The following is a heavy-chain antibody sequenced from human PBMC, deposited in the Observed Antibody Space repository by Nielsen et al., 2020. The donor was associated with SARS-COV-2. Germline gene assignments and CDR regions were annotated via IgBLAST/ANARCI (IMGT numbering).Heavy chain of an antibody. D-gene: IGHD3-16*01. J-gene: IGHJ5*02. V-gene: IGHV4-59*01. CDR2: IYYSGST. CDR1: GGSISSYY. Sequence: SETLSLTCTVSGGSISSYYWSWIRQSPGKGLEWIGYIYYSGSTNYNPSLKSRVTISVDTSKNQFSLKLSSVTAADTAVYYCARESPGDGWFDPWGQGTLVTVSS. CDR3: ARESPGDGWFDP.